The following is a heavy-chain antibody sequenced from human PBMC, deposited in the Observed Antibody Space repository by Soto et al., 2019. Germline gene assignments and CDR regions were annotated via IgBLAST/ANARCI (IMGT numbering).Heavy chain of an antibody. V-gene: IGHV3-30-3*01. CDR1: GFTFSDFP. CDR2: ISYDGNYE. Sequence: QVELVESGGGVVQPGASLRLSCVASGFTFSDFPLHWVRRAPGKGLEWVAVISYDGNYESYSDSVKGRFTISRDNSKTTVYLQMNSLRADDMAVYHCARDMRHDYASGRLDYWGQGTLVTVSS. CDR3: ARDMRHDYASGRLDY. D-gene: IGHD3-10*01. J-gene: IGHJ4*02.